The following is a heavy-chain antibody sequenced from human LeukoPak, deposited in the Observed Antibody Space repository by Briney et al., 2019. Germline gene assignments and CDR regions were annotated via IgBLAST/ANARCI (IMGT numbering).Heavy chain of an antibody. V-gene: IGHV3-23*01. CDR1: GFTFSSYA. CDR3: AKGSTVIVVVTADY. J-gene: IGHJ4*02. CDR2: ISGSGGST. D-gene: IGHD2-21*02. Sequence: GGSLRLSCAASGFTFSSYAMSWVRQAPGKGLEWVSAISGSGGSTCYADSVKGRFTISRDNSKNTLYLQMNSLRAEDTAVYYCAKGSTVIVVVTADYWGQGTLVTVSS.